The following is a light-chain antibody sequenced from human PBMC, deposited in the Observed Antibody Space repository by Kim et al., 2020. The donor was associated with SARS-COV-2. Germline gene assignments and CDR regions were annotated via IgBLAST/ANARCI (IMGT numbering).Light chain of an antibody. CDR3: CSYAAGRTLV. CDR2: EVT. Sequence: QSALTQPASVSGSPGQSITIACTGTGSDVGGYDLLSWYQQQPGKAPQFFLYEVTKRPSGISNRFSGSKSGNTASLTISGLQSDDEGDYYCCSYAAGRTLVFGGGTKLTVL. V-gene: IGLV2-23*02. CDR1: GSDVGGYDL. J-gene: IGLJ2*01.